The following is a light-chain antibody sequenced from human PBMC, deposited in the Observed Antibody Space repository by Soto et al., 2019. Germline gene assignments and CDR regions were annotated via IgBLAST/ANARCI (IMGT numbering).Light chain of an antibody. Sequence: ETVMTQSPVTLSVSPGERVTLSCRASQSVSINLAWYQQKPGQAPRLLIYGASNRATGIPDSFSDSGSGTDFTLTISGLEPEDCALYHCQQYSSSPWTFGQGTKVDIK. J-gene: IGKJ1*01. CDR1: QSVSIN. CDR3: QQYSSSPWT. V-gene: IGKV3-20*01. CDR2: GAS.